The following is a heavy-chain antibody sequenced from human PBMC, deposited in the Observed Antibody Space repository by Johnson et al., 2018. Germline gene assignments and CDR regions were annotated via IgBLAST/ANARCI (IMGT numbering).Heavy chain of an antibody. CDR2: IWYDGSNK. V-gene: IGHV3-33*01. J-gene: IGHJ1*01. Sequence: QVQLVQSGGGVVQPGRSLRLSCAASEFTFSTSGMHWVRPAPGKGLAWVAVIWYDGSNKYYADSVKGRFTISRDNSKNTLYLQRNRLRAEDTAVYYRARARMPYGDYLEYFQHWGQGTLVTVSS. CDR3: ARARMPYGDYLEYFQH. D-gene: IGHD4-17*01. CDR1: EFTFSTSG.